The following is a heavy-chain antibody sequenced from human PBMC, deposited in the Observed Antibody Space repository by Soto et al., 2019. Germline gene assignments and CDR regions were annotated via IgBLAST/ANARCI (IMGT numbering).Heavy chain of an antibody. J-gene: IGHJ4*02. CDR1: GGSMSSYY. V-gene: IGHV4-59*01. CDR2: IYYSGST. Sequence: SETLSLTCTVSGGSMSSYYWSWIRQPPGKGLEWIGYIYYSGSTNYNPSLKSRVTTSVDTSKNQFSLKLSSVTAADTAVYYCARWGSTAFDYWGQGALVTVSS. CDR3: ARWGSTAFDY. D-gene: IGHD3-16*01.